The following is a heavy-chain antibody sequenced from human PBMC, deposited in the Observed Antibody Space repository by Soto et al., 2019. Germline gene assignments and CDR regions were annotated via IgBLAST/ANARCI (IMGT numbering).Heavy chain of an antibody. CDR2: THHIRGT. V-gene: IGHV4-4*02. Sequence: SETLSLTCAVSGDSIGSNYWWSWVRQPPGKGLEWIAETHHIRGTNYNPSLRSRVTISLDKSNNQFSLRLDFVTAADTAVYYCTRHCPAYCLSYWGQGTRVTVSS. CDR1: GDSIGSNYW. D-gene: IGHD2-21*01. CDR3: TRHCPAYCLSY. J-gene: IGHJ4*02.